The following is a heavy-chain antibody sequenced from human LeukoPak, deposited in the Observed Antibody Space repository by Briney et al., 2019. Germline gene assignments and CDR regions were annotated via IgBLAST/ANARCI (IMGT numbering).Heavy chain of an antibody. V-gene: IGHV3-21*04. CDR2: ISSSTSYI. CDR1: GFTFSSYS. J-gene: IGHJ4*02. CDR3: AKDSYGGWVIAAPNDY. Sequence: NPGGSLRLSCAASGFTFSSYSMNWIRQAPGKGLEWVSSISSSTSYIYYADSVKGRFTISRDNSKNTLYLQMNSLRAEDTAVYYCAKDSYGGWVIAAPNDYWGQGTLVTVSS. D-gene: IGHD3-22*01.